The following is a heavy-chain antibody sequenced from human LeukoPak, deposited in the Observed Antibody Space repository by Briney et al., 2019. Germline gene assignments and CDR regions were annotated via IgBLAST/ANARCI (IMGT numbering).Heavy chain of an antibody. V-gene: IGHV4-34*01. CDR2: INHSGSA. D-gene: IGHD2-15*01. J-gene: IGHJ5*02. Sequence: SETLSLTCAVYGGSFSGYCWSWIRQPPGKGLVWIGEINHSGSANYNPSPKSRVSISVDTSKNQYSLNLSSVTAADTAVYYCARGLVDCSGGSCYLGWFDPWGQGTLVTVSS. CDR3: ARGLVDCSGGSCYLGWFDP. CDR1: GGSFSGYC.